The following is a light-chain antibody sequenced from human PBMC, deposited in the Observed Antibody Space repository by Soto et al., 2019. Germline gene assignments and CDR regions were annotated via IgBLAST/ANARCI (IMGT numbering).Light chain of an antibody. V-gene: IGKV3-20*01. CDR2: GAS. CDR3: KQYNNWPK. CDR1: QSVSSSY. Sequence: EIVLTQSPVTLSLSPGEIATLSCSASQSVSSSYLAWYQQKPGQAPRLLIYGASSRATGIPDRFSGSGSGKDFTLTISSLQSEDFAVYYCKQYNNWPKFGQGTKVDI. J-gene: IGKJ1*01.